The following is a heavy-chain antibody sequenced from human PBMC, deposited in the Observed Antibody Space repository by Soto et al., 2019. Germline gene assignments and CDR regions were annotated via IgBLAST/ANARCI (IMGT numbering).Heavy chain of an antibody. J-gene: IGHJ6*02. CDR3: ATVPYCSSTSCDDQNDYYYGMDV. CDR2: IYYSGST. V-gene: IGHV4-59*01. Sequence: PSATLALSCTVSGGSISSYCWSWIRQRTGKGLEWICYIYYSGSTNYNPALKSRVTISVDRSKNQFSLKLSSVTAADTGVYYCATVPYCSSTSCDDQNDYYYGMDVWGQGTTVTVSS. CDR1: GGSISSYC. D-gene: IGHD2-2*01.